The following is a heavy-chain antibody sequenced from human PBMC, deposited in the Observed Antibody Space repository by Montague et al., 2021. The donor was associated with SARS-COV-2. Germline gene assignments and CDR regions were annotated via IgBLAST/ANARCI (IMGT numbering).Heavy chain of an antibody. CDR1: GGSFSFYY. CDR2: INQAGRT. V-gene: IGHV4-34*01. D-gene: IGHD1-1*01. CDR3: TRHVHMTWPEPSPGFDY. J-gene: IGHJ4*02. Sequence: SETLSLTCALNGGSFSFYYWTWIRQSPGKGLEWIGGINQAGRTTYNPSLSSRLTMSIDTSRKQYSLNLRSVTAADTAVYYCTRHVHMTWPEPSPGFDYWGQGTLVTVSS.